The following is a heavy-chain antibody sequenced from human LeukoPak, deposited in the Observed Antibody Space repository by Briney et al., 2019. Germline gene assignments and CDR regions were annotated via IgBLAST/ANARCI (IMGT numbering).Heavy chain of an antibody. Sequence: PSETLSLTCTVSGGSISSYYWSWIRQPPGKGLEWIGYIYYSGSTNYNPSLKSRVTISVDTSKNQFSLKLSSVTAADTAVYYCARHEMANDYWGQGTLVTVSS. J-gene: IGHJ4*02. V-gene: IGHV4-59*08. CDR1: GGSISSYY. CDR2: IYYSGST. CDR3: ARHEMANDY.